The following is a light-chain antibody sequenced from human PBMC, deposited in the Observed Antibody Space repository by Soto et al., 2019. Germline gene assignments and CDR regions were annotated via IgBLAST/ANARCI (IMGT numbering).Light chain of an antibody. CDR3: QSYDSSLSNWV. J-gene: IGLJ3*02. CDR1: SSNIGAGYD. CDR2: GNS. Sequence: QSVLTQPPSVSGAPGQRVTISCTGSSSNIGAGYDVHWYQQLPGTAPKLLIYGNSNRPSGVPDRFSGSKSGTSASLAIPGLQAEDEADYYGQSYDSSLSNWVFGGGTKVTVL. V-gene: IGLV1-40*01.